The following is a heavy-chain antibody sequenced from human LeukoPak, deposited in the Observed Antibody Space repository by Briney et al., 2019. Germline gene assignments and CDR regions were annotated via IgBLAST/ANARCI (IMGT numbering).Heavy chain of an antibody. D-gene: IGHD3-16*01. CDR3: ARFYFCWGWFFEIPPPFDP. CDR2: MNPNSGNT. CDR1: GYTFTSYD. Sequence: ASVKVSCKASGYTFTSYDINWVRQATGQGLEWMGWMNPNSGNTGYAQKFQGRVTITADESTSTAYMELSSPRSEDTAVYYCARFYFCWGWFFEIPPPFDPWGQGTLVTVSS. V-gene: IGHV1-8*01. J-gene: IGHJ5*02.